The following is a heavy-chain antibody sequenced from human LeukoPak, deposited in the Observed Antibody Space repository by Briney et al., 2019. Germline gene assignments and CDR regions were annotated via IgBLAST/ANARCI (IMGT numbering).Heavy chain of an antibody. Sequence: GGSPRLSCAASGFTFSDYYMTWIRQAPGKGLEWVSYISSSVTTIYYADSVMGRFTISRDNAKNSMYLQMNSLRAEDTAVYYCARVFRGSGSYYAIGTFDLWGQGTLVTVSS. D-gene: IGHD3-10*01. V-gene: IGHV3-11*01. J-gene: IGHJ5*02. CDR2: ISSSVTTI. CDR3: ARVFRGSGSYYAIGTFDL. CDR1: GFTFSDYY.